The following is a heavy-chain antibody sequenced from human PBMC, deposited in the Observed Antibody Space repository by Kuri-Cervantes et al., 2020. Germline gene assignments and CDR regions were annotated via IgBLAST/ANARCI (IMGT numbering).Heavy chain of an antibody. D-gene: IGHD2-15*01. Sequence: LSLTCAASGFTFSSYAINWVRQAPGKGLEWVSAISGSGGTTYYADSVKGRFTISRDNTRNSLYLQMNSLRAEDTAVYYCVGSAVVAEHYWGQGTLVTVSS. J-gene: IGHJ4*02. CDR2: ISGSGGTT. CDR1: GFTFSSYA. V-gene: IGHV3-23*01. CDR3: VGSAVVAEHY.